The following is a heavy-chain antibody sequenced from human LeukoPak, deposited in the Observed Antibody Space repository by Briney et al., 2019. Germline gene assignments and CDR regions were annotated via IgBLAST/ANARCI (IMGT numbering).Heavy chain of an antibody. CDR1: GGSISSYY. CDR3: ARGDYYDSSGYYWDY. Sequence: SETLSLTCTVSGGSISSYYWSWIRQPPGKGLEWIGYIYYSGSTNYNPSLKSRVTISVDTSKNQFSPKLSSVTAADTAVYYCARGDYYDSSGYYWDYWGQGTLVTVSS. V-gene: IGHV4-59*01. D-gene: IGHD3-22*01. J-gene: IGHJ4*02. CDR2: IYYSGST.